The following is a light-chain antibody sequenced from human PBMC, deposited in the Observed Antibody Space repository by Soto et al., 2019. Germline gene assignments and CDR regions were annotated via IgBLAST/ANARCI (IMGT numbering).Light chain of an antibody. Sequence: QSALTQPASVSGSPGQSITISCTGTSSDVGGYNYVSWYQHHAGKAPRLMIYASSNRPSGVPERFSGSKSGTSASLAITGLQAEDEADYYCQAYDYSLTAFVFGGGTKLTVL. CDR3: QAYDYSLTAFV. V-gene: IGLV2-14*01. J-gene: IGLJ3*02. CDR2: ASS. CDR1: SSDVGGYNY.